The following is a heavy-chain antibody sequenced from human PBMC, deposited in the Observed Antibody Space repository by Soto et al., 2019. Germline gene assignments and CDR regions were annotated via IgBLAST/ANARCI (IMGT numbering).Heavy chain of an antibody. J-gene: IGHJ6*03. Sequence: QVQLVQSGAEVKKPGASVKVSCKASGYTFTTYGISWVRQAPGQGLEWMGWISAYNGNTNYAQKLQGRVTMTTDTSTSTVYVDLRSLRSDDTAVYYCAREWIRFPYMDVWGKGTTVTVSS. CDR2: ISAYNGNT. D-gene: IGHD5-12*01. CDR3: AREWIRFPYMDV. CDR1: GYTFTTYG. V-gene: IGHV1-18*01.